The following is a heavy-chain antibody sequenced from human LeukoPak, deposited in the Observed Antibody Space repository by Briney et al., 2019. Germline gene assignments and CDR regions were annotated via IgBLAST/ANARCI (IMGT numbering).Heavy chain of an antibody. CDR2: IYYSGTS. J-gene: IGHJ4*02. CDR3: ARGGATVTTLQALGY. V-gene: IGHV4-30-4*08. Sequence: SQTLSLTCTVSGGSISSGDYYWSWIRQPPGKGLEWIGYIYYSGTSYYNPSLKSRVTISVDTSTNRFSLKLSSVTAADTAVYYCARGGATVTTLQALGYWGQGTLVTVSS. CDR1: GGSISSGDYY. D-gene: IGHD4-17*01.